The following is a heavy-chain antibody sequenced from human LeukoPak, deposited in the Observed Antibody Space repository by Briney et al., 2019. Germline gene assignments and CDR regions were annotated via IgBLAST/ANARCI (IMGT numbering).Heavy chain of an antibody. CDR3: ARGPRRTYYYGSGSYQFDY. D-gene: IGHD3-10*01. CDR2: INHSGST. CDR1: GGSFSGYY. Sequence: SETLSLTCAVYGGSFSGYYWSWIRQPPGKGLEWIGEINHSGSTNYNPSLKSRVTISVDTSKNQFSLKLSSVTAADTAVYYCARGPRRTYYYGSGSYQFDYWGQETLVTVSS. J-gene: IGHJ4*02. V-gene: IGHV4-34*01.